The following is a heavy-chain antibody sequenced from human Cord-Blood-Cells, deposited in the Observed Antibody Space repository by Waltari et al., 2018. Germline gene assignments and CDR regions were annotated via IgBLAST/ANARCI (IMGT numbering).Heavy chain of an antibody. J-gene: IGHJ3*02. Sequence: EVQLVESGGGLVQPGGSLRLSCAASGFTFSSYAMHWVRQAPGKGLEYVSAIRSNGGSTYYANSVKGRFTISRDNSKNTLYLQMGSLRAEDIAVYYCARGHSSSWYAFDIWGQGTMVTVSS. CDR2: IRSNGGST. CDR3: ARGHSSSWYAFDI. D-gene: IGHD6-13*01. CDR1: GFTFSSYA. V-gene: IGHV3-64*01.